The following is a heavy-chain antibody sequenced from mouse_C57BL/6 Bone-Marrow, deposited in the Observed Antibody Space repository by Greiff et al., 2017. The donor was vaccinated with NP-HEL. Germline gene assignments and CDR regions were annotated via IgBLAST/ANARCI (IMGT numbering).Heavy chain of an antibody. J-gene: IGHJ2*01. V-gene: IGHV5-6*01. Sequence: EVQLQQSGGDLVKPGGSLKLSCAASGFTFSSYGMSWVRQTPDKRLEWVATISSGDSYTYYPDSVKGRFTISRDNTKNTLYLQMSSLKSEDTAMYYCAKHDYSNYFDYWGQGTTLTVSS. CDR1: GFTFSSYG. D-gene: IGHD2-5*01. CDR2: ISSGDSYT. CDR3: AKHDYSNYFDY.